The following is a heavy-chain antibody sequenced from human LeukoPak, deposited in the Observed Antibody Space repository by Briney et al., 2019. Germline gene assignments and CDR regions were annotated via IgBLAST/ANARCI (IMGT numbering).Heavy chain of an antibody. CDR2: IRYDGSNK. CDR1: GFTFSSYG. V-gene: IGHV3-30*02. J-gene: IGHJ3*02. Sequence: GGSLRLSCAASGFTFSSYGMHWVRQAPGKGLEWVAFIRYDGSNKYSADSVKGRFTISRDNSKNTLYLQMNSLRADDTAVYYCAGVDAAMPDAFDIWGQGTAVTVSS. CDR3: AGVDAAMPDAFDI. D-gene: IGHD5-18*01.